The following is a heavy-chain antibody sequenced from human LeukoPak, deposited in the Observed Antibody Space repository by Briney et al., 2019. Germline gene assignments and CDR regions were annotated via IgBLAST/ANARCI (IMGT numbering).Heavy chain of an antibody. CDR2: ISGSGTTI. CDR3: ATNTPMGHYFDN. CDR1: GFTFSSNE. D-gene: IGHD5-18*01. V-gene: IGHV3-48*03. J-gene: IGHJ4*02. Sequence: GGSLRLSCAASGFTFSSNEMNWVRQAPGKGLQWVSYISGSGTTIYYADSVKGRFTISRDNAKNSLYLQMNSLRAEDTAIYYCATNTPMGHYFDNWGQGTLVSVSS.